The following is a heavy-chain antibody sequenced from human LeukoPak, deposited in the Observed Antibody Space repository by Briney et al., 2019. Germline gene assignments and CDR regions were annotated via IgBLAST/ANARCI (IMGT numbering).Heavy chain of an antibody. CDR3: AGDPTVITSSRITVFGVVKSPHNWFDP. J-gene: IGHJ5*02. CDR1: GYTFTSYS. D-gene: IGHD3-3*01. Sequence: GASVKVSCKASGYTFTSYSIYWVRQAPGQGLEWMGMINPSDGGTTYAQKFQGRVTMTGDTSTRAVYMEMSSLRSEDTAVYYCAGDPTVITSSRITVFGVVKSPHNWFDPWGQGTLVTVSS. V-gene: IGHV1-46*01. CDR2: INPSDGGT.